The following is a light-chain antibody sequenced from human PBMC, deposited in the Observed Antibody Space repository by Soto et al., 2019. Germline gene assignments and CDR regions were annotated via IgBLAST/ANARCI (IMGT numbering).Light chain of an antibody. Sequence: QSALTQPASMSGSPGQSITISCTGTSSDVGRYNIVSWYQQHPGKAPKVMIYEGSRRPSGVSNRFSGSKSGNTASLTISGLQAEDEADYYCSSYVGSSTLVFGGGTKLTVL. CDR3: SSYVGSSTLV. V-gene: IGLV2-23*01. J-gene: IGLJ3*02. CDR2: EGS. CDR1: SSDVGRYNI.